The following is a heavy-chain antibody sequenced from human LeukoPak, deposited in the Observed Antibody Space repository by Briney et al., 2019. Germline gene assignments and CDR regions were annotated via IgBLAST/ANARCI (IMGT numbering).Heavy chain of an antibody. Sequence: PGGSLRLSCAASGFTFSSYGMHWVRQAPGKGLEWVAVISYDGSNKYYADSVKGRFTISRDNSKNTLYLQMNSLRAEDTAVYCCARLYYYDSSGYLTGDDYWGQGTLVTVSS. CDR3: ARLYYYDSSGYLTGDDY. J-gene: IGHJ4*02. CDR2: ISYDGSNK. D-gene: IGHD3-22*01. CDR1: GFTFSSYG. V-gene: IGHV3-30*03.